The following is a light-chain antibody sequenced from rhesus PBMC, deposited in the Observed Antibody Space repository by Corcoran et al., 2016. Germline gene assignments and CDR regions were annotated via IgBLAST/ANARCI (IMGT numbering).Light chain of an antibody. CDR3: QQSYGSPRT. CDR1: ENVNKY. CDR2: KAS. Sequence: DIQMTQSPPSLSASVGDRVTITCRTWENVNKYINWYKQKPGKAPKLLIYKASTLQSGVQSRLSGGGSGTDYTFSISTLQSEGVAPYYCQQSYGSPRTFGQWNKVEIK. J-gene: IGKJ1*01. V-gene: IGKV1-74*01.